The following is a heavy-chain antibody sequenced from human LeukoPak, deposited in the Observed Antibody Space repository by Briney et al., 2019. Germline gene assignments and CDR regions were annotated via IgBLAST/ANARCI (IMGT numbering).Heavy chain of an antibody. CDR2: ISYDGSNK. Sequence: GRSLRLSCAASGFTFSSYGMHWDREAPAKGLDWVAIISYDGSNKYYADSVKGRFTISRDNSKNTLYLQMNSLRAEDTAVYYCAKSTTVTQRGYFDYWGQGTLVTVSS. CDR1: GFTFSSYG. CDR3: AKSTTVTQRGYFDY. D-gene: IGHD4-17*01. V-gene: IGHV3-30*18. J-gene: IGHJ4*02.